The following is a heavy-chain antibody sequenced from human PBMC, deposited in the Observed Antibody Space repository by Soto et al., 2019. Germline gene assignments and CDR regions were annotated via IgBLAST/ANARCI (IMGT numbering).Heavy chain of an antibody. D-gene: IGHD5-18*01. CDR2: IIPIFGTA. J-gene: IGHJ6*02. CDR1: GGTFSSYA. Sequence: QVQLVQSGAEVKKPGSSVKVSCKASGGTFSSYAISWVRQAPGQGLEWMGGIIPIFGTANYAQKFQGRVTIXAXEXXSTAYMELSSLRSDNTAVYYCARGVGVRIQLQTYYYYGMDVWGQGTTVTVSS. CDR3: ARGVGVRIQLQTYYYYGMDV. V-gene: IGHV1-69*12.